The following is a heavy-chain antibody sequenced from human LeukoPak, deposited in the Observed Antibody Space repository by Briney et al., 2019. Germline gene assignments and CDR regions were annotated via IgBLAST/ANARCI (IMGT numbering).Heavy chain of an antibody. V-gene: IGHV3-23*01. Sequence: GGSLRLSCAASGFTFSNYAMNWVRQAPEKGLEWVSTIHGGGDVTYYADSVRGRFTISRDNSRNTLYLQMNSLRAEDTAVYYCAKALSSSFYYFDLGGRGTLVTVSS. J-gene: IGHJ2*01. CDR3: AKALSSSFYYFDL. CDR2: IHGGGDVT. D-gene: IGHD3-16*02. CDR1: GFTFSNYA.